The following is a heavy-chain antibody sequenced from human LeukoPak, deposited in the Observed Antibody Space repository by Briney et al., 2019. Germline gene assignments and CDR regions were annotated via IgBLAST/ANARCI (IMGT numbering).Heavy chain of an antibody. CDR2: ISYDGSNK. CDR3: ARDRGSRDFEVGPYYMDV. V-gene: IGHV3-30-3*01. D-gene: IGHD1-26*01. CDR1: AFTFSSYA. Sequence: GGSLRLSCAASAFTFSSYAMHWVRQAPGKGLEWVAVISYDGSNKYYADSVKGRFTISRDNSKNTLYLQMNSLRAEDTAVHYCARDRGSRDFEVGPYYMDVWGKGTTVTVSS. J-gene: IGHJ6*03.